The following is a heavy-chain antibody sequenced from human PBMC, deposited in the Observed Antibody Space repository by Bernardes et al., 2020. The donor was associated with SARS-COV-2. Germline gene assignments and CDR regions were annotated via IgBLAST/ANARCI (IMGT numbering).Heavy chain of an antibody. D-gene: IGHD2-15*01. CDR1: GGSISSGNYY. J-gene: IGHJ6*02. Sequence: SETLSLTCTVSGGSISSGNYYWNWIRQPAGKGLEWIGRIYTSGSTNYNPSLKSRVTISVDTSKNQFSLKLSSVTAADTAIYYCARDPPRRHRIAPYYYHYGMDVWGQGTTVTVSS. V-gene: IGHV4-61*02. CDR3: ARDPPRRHRIAPYYYHYGMDV. CDR2: IYTSGST.